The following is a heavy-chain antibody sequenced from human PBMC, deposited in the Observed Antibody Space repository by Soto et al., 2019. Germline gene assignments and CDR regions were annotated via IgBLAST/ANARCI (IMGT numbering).Heavy chain of an antibody. CDR3: ATESGSTYGYFDH. CDR2: TSNSGST. J-gene: IGHJ4*02. Sequence: LSLTCTVSGGSVTSDEDYWTWIRQSPGKGLEWIGYTSNSGSTGYNPSLKTRLSMSVDRSKNQFTLRLTSVTAADTAVYFCATESGSTYGYFDHWGQGTQVTVSS. D-gene: IGHD5-18*01. V-gene: IGHV4-30-4*01. CDR1: GGSVTSDEDY.